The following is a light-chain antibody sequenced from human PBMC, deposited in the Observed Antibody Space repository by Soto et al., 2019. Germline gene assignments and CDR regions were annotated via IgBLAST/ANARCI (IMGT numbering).Light chain of an antibody. CDR1: QDIRKY. V-gene: IGKV1-33*01. J-gene: IGKJ5*01. CDR2: DAS. Sequence: IPMTQSPSSLSASVGDRVTITCQATQDIRKYLNWYQQKPGKAPKLLIYDASSLETGVPSRFSGSGSGTDFTLTVSRLPPEDFATYYCQQYDNLPLIFGQGTRLDIK. CDR3: QQYDNLPLI.